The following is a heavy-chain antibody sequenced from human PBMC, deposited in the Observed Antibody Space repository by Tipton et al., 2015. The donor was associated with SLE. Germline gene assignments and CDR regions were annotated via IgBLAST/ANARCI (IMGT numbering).Heavy chain of an antibody. V-gene: IGHV4-38-2*02. Sequence: TLSLTCTVSGYSISSGYYWGWIRQPPGKGLEWIGSIYHSGSTYYNPSLKSRVTTSVDTSKNQFSLKLSSVTAADTAVYYCAREGGGYDYNFDYWGQGTLVTVSS. CDR3: AREGGGYDYNFDY. CDR2: IYHSGST. D-gene: IGHD5-12*01. CDR1: GYSISSGYY. J-gene: IGHJ4*02.